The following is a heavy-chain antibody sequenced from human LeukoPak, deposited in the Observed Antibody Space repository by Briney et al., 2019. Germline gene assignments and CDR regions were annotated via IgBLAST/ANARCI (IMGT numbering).Heavy chain of an antibody. Sequence: GGSLRLSCAGSGFTFSKYWMQWVRQAPGKGLEWVAVIKEDGSEIHYVDSVKGRFTISRDYAENALYLQMNSLRAEDTAVYYCARDLAFCANGECYGKLDHWGQGILVTVSS. V-gene: IGHV3-7*03. D-gene: IGHD2-8*01. CDR1: GFTFSKYW. CDR2: IKEDGSEI. J-gene: IGHJ4*02. CDR3: ARDLAFCANGECYGKLDH.